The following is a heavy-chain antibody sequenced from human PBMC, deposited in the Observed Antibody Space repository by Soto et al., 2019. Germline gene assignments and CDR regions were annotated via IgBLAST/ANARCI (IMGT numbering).Heavy chain of an antibody. CDR2: INPNSGDT. V-gene: IGHV1-2*02. CDR1: GYTFTVYY. J-gene: IGHJ3*02. CDR3: ARESITGGHDACDI. D-gene: IGHD1-20*01. Sequence: LMKRYRKASGYTFTVYYMRWGRHTSGQGLEWMGCINPNSGDTNYAQKFQGRVTMTRDTSISTAYMELSTLRSDDTAVYYCARESITGGHDACDIWGQGIMVT.